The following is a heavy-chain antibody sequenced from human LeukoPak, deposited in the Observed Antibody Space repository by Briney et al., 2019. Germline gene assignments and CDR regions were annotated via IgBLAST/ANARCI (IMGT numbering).Heavy chain of an antibody. CDR1: GGSISSGSYC. Sequence: SETLSLTCTVSGGSISSGSYCWSWIRQPAGKGLEWIGRIYTSGSTNYNPSLKSRVTISVDTSKNQFSLKLSSVTAADTAVYYCARRGYSYGSSFDYWGQGTLVTVSS. D-gene: IGHD5-18*01. CDR2: IYTSGST. CDR3: ARRGYSYGSSFDY. J-gene: IGHJ4*02. V-gene: IGHV4-61*02.